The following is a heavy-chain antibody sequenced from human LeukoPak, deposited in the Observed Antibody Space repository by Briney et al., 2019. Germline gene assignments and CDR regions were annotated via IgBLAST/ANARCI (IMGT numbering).Heavy chain of an antibody. J-gene: IGHJ4*02. Sequence: SVKVSCKASGGTFTSYAIGWVRHAPGDGLEWMGGIIPIFGTANYAQKFQGRVTITADESTSTAYMELSSLRSEDTAVYYCARGTTVTPYYFDYWGQGTLVTVSS. CDR2: IIPIFGTA. D-gene: IGHD4-17*01. V-gene: IGHV1-69*01. CDR1: GGTFTSYA. CDR3: ARGTTVTPYYFDY.